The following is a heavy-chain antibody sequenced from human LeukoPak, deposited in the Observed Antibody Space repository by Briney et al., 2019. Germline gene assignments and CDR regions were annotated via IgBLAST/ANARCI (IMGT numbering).Heavy chain of an antibody. V-gene: IGHV1-8*02. CDR3: ARGGYSSSWYDY. J-gene: IGHJ4*02. CDR2: MNPNSGNT. D-gene: IGHD6-13*01. Sequence: ASVKVSCKAFGYTFTSYGITWVRQAPGQGLEWMGWMNPNSGNTGYAQKYQGRVTMTRNTSISTAYMELSSLRSEDTAVYYCARGGYSSSWYDYWGQGTLVTVSS. CDR1: GYTFTSYG.